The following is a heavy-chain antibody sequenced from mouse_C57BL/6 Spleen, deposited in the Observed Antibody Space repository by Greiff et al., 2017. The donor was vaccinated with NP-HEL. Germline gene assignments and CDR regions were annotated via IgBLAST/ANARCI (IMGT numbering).Heavy chain of an antibody. Sequence: EVKVVESGGGLVQPGGSLSLSCAASGFTFTDYYMSWVRQPPGKALEWLGFIRNKANGYTTEYSASVKGRFTISRDNSQSILYLQMNALRAEDSATYYCARSLPYYFDYWGQGTTLTVSS. CDR2: IRNKANGYTT. J-gene: IGHJ2*01. CDR3: ARSLPYYFDY. CDR1: GFTFTDYY. V-gene: IGHV7-3*01. D-gene: IGHD2-1*01.